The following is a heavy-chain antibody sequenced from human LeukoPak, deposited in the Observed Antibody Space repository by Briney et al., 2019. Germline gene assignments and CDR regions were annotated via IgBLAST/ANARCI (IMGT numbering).Heavy chain of an antibody. Sequence: GESLRLSCAASGFNFNGYWMNWVRQAPGKGLQWVGNIKPDGSAKYYVDSVKGRFTISRDNARNSLYLQLTSLRAEDTALYYCARDLLDWGRGTPVTVSS. J-gene: IGHJ4*02. CDR3: ARDLLD. V-gene: IGHV3-7*01. CDR2: IKPDGSAK. CDR1: GFNFNGYW.